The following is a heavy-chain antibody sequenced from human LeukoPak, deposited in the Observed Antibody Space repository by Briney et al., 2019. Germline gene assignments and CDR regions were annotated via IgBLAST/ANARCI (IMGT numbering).Heavy chain of an antibody. CDR1: GFSFSNYA. CDR3: ARASWTSNADAVW. CDR2: LRGDGDT. V-gene: IGHV3-23*01. Sequence: GGSLRLSCAASGFSFSNYAMSWVRQAPARGLEWVSSLRGDGDTFYADSVKGRFTLSRDDSRNTVYPQLNNLRVEDTAVYYCARASWTSNADAVWWGQGTPVTVSS. D-gene: IGHD3/OR15-3a*01. J-gene: IGHJ4*02.